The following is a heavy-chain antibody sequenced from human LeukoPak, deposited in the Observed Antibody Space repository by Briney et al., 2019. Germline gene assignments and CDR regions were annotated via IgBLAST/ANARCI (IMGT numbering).Heavy chain of an antibody. J-gene: IGHJ5*02. CDR2: INPNSGGT. CDR3: ARGSARITIFGVVINWFDP. Sequence: ASVKVSCKASGYTFTGYYMHWVRQAPGQGLEWMGWINPNSGGTNYAQKFQGRATMTRDTSISTAYMELSRLRSDDTAVYYCARGSARITIFGVVINWFDPWGQGTLVTVSS. V-gene: IGHV1-2*02. D-gene: IGHD3-3*01. CDR1: GYTFTGYY.